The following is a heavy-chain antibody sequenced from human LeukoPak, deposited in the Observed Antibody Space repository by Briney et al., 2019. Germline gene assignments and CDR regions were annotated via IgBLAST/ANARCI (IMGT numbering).Heavy chain of an antibody. V-gene: IGHV1-18*01. J-gene: IGHJ4*02. CDR1: GYDFINYG. CDR2: RSIYNGNT. CDR3: ARGGPFPSSSSSREYYLDY. D-gene: IGHD6-6*01. Sequence: GASVKVSCKASGYDFINYGISWLRQAPGQGLEWMGWRSIYNGNTDYKLQGRVTMTTDTSTSTAYMELRSLRSDDTAVYYCARGGPFPSSSSSREYYLDYWGQGTLVTVSS.